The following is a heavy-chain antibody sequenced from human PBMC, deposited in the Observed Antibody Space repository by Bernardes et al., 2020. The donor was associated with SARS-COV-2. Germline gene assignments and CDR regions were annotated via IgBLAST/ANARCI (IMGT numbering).Heavy chain of an antibody. V-gene: IGHV6-1*01. CDR2: TYYMSKWYN. D-gene: IGHD6-19*01. CDR3: ARDTPYSSGDWFDP. CDR1: WDSPSSNSAA. Sequence: RRPSLTPAISWDSPSSNSAAWNLLRPSPSRGLEWLGRTYYMSKWYNDYAVSVKSRITINPDTSKNQFSLQLNSVTPEETAVYYCARDTPYSSGDWFDPWGQGTLVTVSS. J-gene: IGHJ5*02.